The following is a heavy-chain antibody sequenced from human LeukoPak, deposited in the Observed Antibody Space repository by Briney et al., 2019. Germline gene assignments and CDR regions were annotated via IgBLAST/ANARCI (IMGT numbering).Heavy chain of an antibody. CDR3: ARSNYYDSSGYYYGGNY. CDR1: GFTFSSYS. D-gene: IGHD3-22*01. Sequence: GGSLRLSCAASGFTFSSYSMNWVRQAPGKGLEWVSSISSSSSYIYYADSVKGRFTISRDNSKNTLYLQMNSLRAEDTAVYYCARSNYYDSSGYYYGGNYWGQGTLVTVSS. CDR2: ISSSSSYI. J-gene: IGHJ4*02. V-gene: IGHV3-21*04.